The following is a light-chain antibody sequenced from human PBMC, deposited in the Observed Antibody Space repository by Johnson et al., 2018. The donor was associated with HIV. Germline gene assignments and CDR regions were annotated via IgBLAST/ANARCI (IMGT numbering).Light chain of an antibody. J-gene: IGLJ1*01. Sequence: SVLTQPPSVSAAPGQKVTISCSGSSSNIGNNYVSWYQQLPGTAHKLLIYENNKRPSGIPDRFSGSKSGTSATLGITGLQTGDEADYYCGTWDSSLSAGVFGTGTKVTVL. CDR3: GTWDSSLSAGV. V-gene: IGLV1-51*02. CDR1: SSNIGNNY. CDR2: ENN.